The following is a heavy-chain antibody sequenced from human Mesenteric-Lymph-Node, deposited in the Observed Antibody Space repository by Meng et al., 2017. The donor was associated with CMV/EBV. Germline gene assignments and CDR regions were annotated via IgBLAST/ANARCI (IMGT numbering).Heavy chain of an antibody. CDR3: ARDSIVGAFCDY. V-gene: IGHV4-34*01. Sequence: SETLSLTCAVYGGSFSGYYWSWIRQPPGKGLEWIGEINHSGSTNYNPSLKSRVTISVDTSKNQFSLKLSSVTAADTAVYYCARDSIVGAFCDYWGQGTLVTVSS. CDR1: GGSFSGYY. J-gene: IGHJ4*02. CDR2: INHSGST. D-gene: IGHD1-26*01.